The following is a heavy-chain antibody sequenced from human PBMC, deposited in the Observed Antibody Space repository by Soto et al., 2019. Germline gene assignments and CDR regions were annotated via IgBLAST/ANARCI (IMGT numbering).Heavy chain of an antibody. Sequence: GGSLRLSCAASGFTFSSYGMHWVRQAPGKGLEWVAVISYDGSNKYYADSVKGRFTISRDNSKNTLYLQMNSLRAEDTAVYYCAKDGYSSSWNGEYYYYYGMDVWGQGTTVTVSS. CDR3: AKDGYSSSWNGEYYYYYGMDV. J-gene: IGHJ6*02. CDR1: GFTFSSYG. D-gene: IGHD6-13*01. CDR2: ISYDGSNK. V-gene: IGHV3-30*18.